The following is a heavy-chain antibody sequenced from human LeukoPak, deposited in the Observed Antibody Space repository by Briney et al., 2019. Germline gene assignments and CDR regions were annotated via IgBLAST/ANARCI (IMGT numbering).Heavy chain of an antibody. CDR3: AKDHGGNSWYYFDY. J-gene: IGHJ4*02. V-gene: IGHV3-30*02. D-gene: IGHD4-23*01. CDR1: GLSFNSYG. Sequence: PGGSLRLSCAASGLSFNSYGMTWVRQAPGKGLEGVAFIWYDGGNKYYADPVKGRFTISRDNSKNTVYLQMDSLRAEDTAVYYCAKDHGGNSWYYFDYWGQATLVTDSS. CDR2: IWYDGGNK.